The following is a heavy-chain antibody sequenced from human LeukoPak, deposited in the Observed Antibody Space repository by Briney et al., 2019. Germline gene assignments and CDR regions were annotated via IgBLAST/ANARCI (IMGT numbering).Heavy chain of an antibody. CDR1: GYTFTGYY. Sequence: ASVKVSCKASGYTFTGYYMHWVRQAPGQGLEWMGWINLNSGGTNYAQKFQGRVTMTRDTSISTAYMELSRLRSDDTAVYYCARGSALTGYSSSSPYWYFDLWGRGTLVTVSS. D-gene: IGHD6-6*01. V-gene: IGHV1-2*02. CDR3: ARGSALTGYSSSSPYWYFDL. J-gene: IGHJ2*01. CDR2: INLNSGGT.